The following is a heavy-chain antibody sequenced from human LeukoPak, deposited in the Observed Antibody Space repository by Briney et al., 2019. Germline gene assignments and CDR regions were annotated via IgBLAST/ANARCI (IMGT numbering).Heavy chain of an antibody. CDR3: ARGPNCGGDCYSGAFDI. CDR1: GGSFSGYY. V-gene: IGHV4-34*01. D-gene: IGHD2-21*02. CDR2: INHSGST. Sequence: PSETLSLTCAVYGGSFSGYYWSWIRQPPGKGLEWIGEINHSGSTNYNPSLKSRVTISVDTSKNQFSLKLSSVTAADTAVYYCARGPNCGGDCYSGAFDIWGQGTMVTVSS. J-gene: IGHJ3*02.